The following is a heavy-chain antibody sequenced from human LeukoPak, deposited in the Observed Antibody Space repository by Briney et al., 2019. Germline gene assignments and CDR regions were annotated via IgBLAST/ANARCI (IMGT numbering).Heavy chain of an antibody. J-gene: IGHJ5*02. V-gene: IGHV3-69-1*01. CDR1: GFISSSYN. D-gene: IGHD2-2*02. CDR2: SMSGGFL. Sequence: GDSLRLSCAASGFISSSYNMNWVRQAPGKGLEWVASSMSGGFLHYADSVKGRFTVSRNNAENSVYLQLNSLRADDTAVYYCARDDHTSWFTAWGPGTLVTVSS. CDR3: ARDDHTSWFTA.